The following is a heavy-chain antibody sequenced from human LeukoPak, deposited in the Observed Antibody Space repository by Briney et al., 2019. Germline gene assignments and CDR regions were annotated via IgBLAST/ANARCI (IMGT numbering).Heavy chain of an antibody. CDR3: ARGRGSGLYSAY. CDR1: GDSISSY. Sequence: PSETLSLTCTVSGDSISSYWSWIRQPPGKGLEWIGYISYFGATIYNPSLKSRVTTLLNTSKNQFSLKLRSMTAADMAVYYCARGRGSGLYSAYWGQGNLVTVSS. V-gene: IGHV4-59*01. CDR2: ISYFGAT. J-gene: IGHJ4*02. D-gene: IGHD2-15*01.